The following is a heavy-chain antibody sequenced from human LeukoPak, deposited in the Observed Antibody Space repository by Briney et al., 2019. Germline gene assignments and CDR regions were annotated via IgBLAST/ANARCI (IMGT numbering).Heavy chain of an antibody. Sequence: GGSLRLSCAASGFTFSTYAMSWVRQAPGKGLEWVSAISGSGGSTYYADSVKGRFTISRDNSKNTLYLQMNSLRAEDTAVYYCAKHYGSGSYYNVGYWGQGTLVTVSS. D-gene: IGHD3-10*01. CDR1: GFTFSTYA. CDR2: ISGSGGST. V-gene: IGHV3-23*01. CDR3: AKHYGSGSYYNVGY. J-gene: IGHJ4*02.